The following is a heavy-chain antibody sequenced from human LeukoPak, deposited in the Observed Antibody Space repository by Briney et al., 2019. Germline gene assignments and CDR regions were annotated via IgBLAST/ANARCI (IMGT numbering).Heavy chain of an antibody. CDR1: GFTFGDYA. CDR2: IRSKAYGGAA. CDR3: TTDKDYGGYHGY. V-gene: IGHV3-49*04. D-gene: IGHD5-18*01. J-gene: IGHJ4*02. Sequence: GGSLRLPCTSSGFTFGDYAMSWVRQAPGKGLEWVGFIRSKAYGGAAEYAASVKDRFTIARDDSKSIAYLQMSSLKTEDTGVYYCTTDKDYGGYHGYWGRGTLVTVAS.